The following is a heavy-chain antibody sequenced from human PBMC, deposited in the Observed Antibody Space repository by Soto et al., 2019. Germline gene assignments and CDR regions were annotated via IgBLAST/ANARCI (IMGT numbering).Heavy chain of an antibody. CDR2: IIPIFGTA. J-gene: IGHJ3*02. Sequence: ASVKVSCKASGGTFSSYAISWVRQAPGQGPEWMGGIIPIFGTANYAQKFQGRVTITADESTSTAYMELSSLRSEDTAVYYCASGDTAMVSDAFDIWGQGTMVTVSS. CDR1: GGTFSSYA. V-gene: IGHV1-69*13. CDR3: ASGDTAMVSDAFDI. D-gene: IGHD5-18*01.